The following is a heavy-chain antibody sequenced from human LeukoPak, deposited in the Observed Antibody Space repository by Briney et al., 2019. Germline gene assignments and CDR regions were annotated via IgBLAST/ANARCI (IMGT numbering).Heavy chain of an antibody. D-gene: IGHD1-26*01. CDR1: GYTFTSYD. J-gene: IGHJ4*02. Sequence: GASVKVSCKTSGYTFTSYDINWVRQATGEGLEWVGWMNPNSGNTGYAQKFLDRVSMTRNAAISTAYMELSSLRAEDTAVYYCARDIREWSGSYYPDYWGQGTLVTVSS. CDR2: MNPNSGNT. CDR3: ARDIREWSGSYYPDY. V-gene: IGHV1-8*01.